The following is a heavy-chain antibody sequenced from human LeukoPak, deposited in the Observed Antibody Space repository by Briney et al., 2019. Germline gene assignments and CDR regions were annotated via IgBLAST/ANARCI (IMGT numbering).Heavy chain of an antibody. J-gene: IGHJ4*02. Sequence: PETLSLTCTVSGGSISSYYWSWIRQPPGKGLEWIGYISFSGRANYNTSLKSRVTISVDTSENQFSLKLSSVTAADTAVYYCARWRDTGIDYWGQGTLVNVS. CDR3: ARWRDTGIDY. V-gene: IGHV4-59*01. CDR2: ISFSGRA. CDR1: GGSISSYY. D-gene: IGHD3-9*01.